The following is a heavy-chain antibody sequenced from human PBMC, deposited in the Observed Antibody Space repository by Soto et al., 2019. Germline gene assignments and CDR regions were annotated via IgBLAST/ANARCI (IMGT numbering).Heavy chain of an antibody. CDR3: ARHYSSGSRNWFDP. CDR2: IYYSGST. D-gene: IGHD6-19*01. V-gene: IGHV4-39*01. J-gene: IGHJ5*02. Sequence: QLQLQESGPGLVKPSETLSLNSSVSGGSINSSSYFWGWVRQPPGKGLEWIGSIYYSGSTYYNPSLRSRVTISVDMSKNQFSLKLSSVTAADTAVFYCARHYSSGSRNWFDPWGQGTLVTVSS. CDR1: GGSINSSSYF.